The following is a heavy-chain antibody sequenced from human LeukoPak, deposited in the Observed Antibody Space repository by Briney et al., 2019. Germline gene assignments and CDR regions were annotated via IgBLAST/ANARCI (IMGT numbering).Heavy chain of an antibody. V-gene: IGHV4-59*08. Sequence: PSETLSLTCTVSGGSISSYYWSWIRQPPGKGLEWIGYIYYSGSTNYNPSLKSRVTISVDTSKNQFSLKLSSVTAADTAVYYCARSRQDMTTVDWFGPWGQGTLVTVSS. CDR2: IYYSGST. D-gene: IGHD4-11*01. CDR3: ARSRQDMTTVDWFGP. CDR1: GGSISSYY. J-gene: IGHJ5*02.